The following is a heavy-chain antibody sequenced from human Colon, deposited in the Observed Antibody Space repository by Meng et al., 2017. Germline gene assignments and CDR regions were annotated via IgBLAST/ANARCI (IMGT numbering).Heavy chain of an antibody. CDR1: GGSVSRDF. CDR2: ISEGGGT. CDR3: ARGQGFLLHYFDN. D-gene: IGHD3-22*01. J-gene: IGHJ4*02. V-gene: IGHV4-34*01. Sequence: LRQGGARLLKPSETLSLSGAVYGGSVSRDFCSWIRQTPGKGMEWIGGISEGGGTLYNPSLKSRVFISVDTSNSELTLKLTSVTDADTGVYYCARGQGFLLHYFDNWGQGTLVTVSS.